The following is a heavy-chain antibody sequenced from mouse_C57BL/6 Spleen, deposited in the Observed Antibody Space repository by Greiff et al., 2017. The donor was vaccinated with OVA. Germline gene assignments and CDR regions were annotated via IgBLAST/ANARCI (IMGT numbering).Heavy chain of an antibody. D-gene: IGHD1-1*01. CDR3: ARLGTTVVDYWYFDV. CDR1: GFTFSDYG. V-gene: IGHV5-15*01. Sequence: EVQGVESGGGLVQPGGSLKLSCAASGFTFSDYGMAWVRQAPRKGPEWVAFISNLAYSIYYADTVTGRFTISRENAKNTLYLEMSSLRSEDTAMYYCARLGTTVVDYWYFDVWGTGTTVTVSS. J-gene: IGHJ1*03. CDR2: ISNLAYSI.